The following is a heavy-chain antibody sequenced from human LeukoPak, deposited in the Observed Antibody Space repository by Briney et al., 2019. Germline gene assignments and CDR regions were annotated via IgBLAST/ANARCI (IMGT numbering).Heavy chain of an antibody. V-gene: IGHV4-59*01. CDR1: GGSISSYY. J-gene: IGHJ4*02. Sequence: SETQSLTCTVSGGSISSYYWSWIRQPPGKGLEWIGYIYYSGSTNYNPSLKSRVTISVDTSKNQFSLNLSSVTAADTAVYYCARVGSGHFDFWGQGTLVTVSS. D-gene: IGHD2-15*01. CDR3: ARVGSGHFDF. CDR2: IYYSGST.